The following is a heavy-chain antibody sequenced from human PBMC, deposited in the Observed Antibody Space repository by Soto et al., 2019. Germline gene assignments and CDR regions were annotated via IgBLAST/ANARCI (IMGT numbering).Heavy chain of an antibody. CDR2: INAGNGNT. J-gene: IGHJ4*02. V-gene: IGHV1-3*01. CDR3: ARGESFKLLAHY. Sequence: QVQLVQSGAEVKKPGASVKVSCKASGYTFTSYAMHWVRQAPGQRLEWMGWINAGNGNTKYSQKFQRRGTITRDTSASTAYMELSSLRSADTAVYYCARGESFKLLAHYWGQGTLVTVSS. CDR1: GYTFTSYA. D-gene: IGHD3-3*01.